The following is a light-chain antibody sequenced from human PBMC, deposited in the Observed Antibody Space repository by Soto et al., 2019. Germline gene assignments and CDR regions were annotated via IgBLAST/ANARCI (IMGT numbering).Light chain of an antibody. Sequence: EIVMTQSPATVSVSPGERATLSCRASQSVSSNLAWYQQKPGQAPRLLIYGASTRATGIPARFSGSGSGTEFTHTISSLQSEDFAVYYCQQYNNWPPYTFGQGTKLEIK. J-gene: IGKJ2*01. CDR1: QSVSSN. V-gene: IGKV3-15*01. CDR3: QQYNNWPPYT. CDR2: GAS.